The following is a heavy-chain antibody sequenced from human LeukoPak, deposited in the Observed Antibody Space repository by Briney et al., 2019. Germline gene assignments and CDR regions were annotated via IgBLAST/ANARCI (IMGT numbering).Heavy chain of an antibody. D-gene: IGHD3-22*01. Sequence: SETLSLTCTVSGGSISSGSYYWSWIRQPAGKGLEWIGRIYTSGSTNYNPSLKSRVTISVDTSKNQFSPKLSSVTAADTAVYYCARGKSPRITMIVVVNRGYYMDVWGKGTTVTVSS. J-gene: IGHJ6*03. CDR2: IYTSGST. CDR1: GGSISSGSYY. CDR3: ARGKSPRITMIVVVNRGYYMDV. V-gene: IGHV4-61*02.